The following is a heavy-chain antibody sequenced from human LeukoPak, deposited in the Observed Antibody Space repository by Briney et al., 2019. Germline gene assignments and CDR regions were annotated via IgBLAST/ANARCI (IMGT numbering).Heavy chain of an antibody. CDR3: ARPRDYGNWYCDR. CDR1: GGAFSSYT. D-gene: IGHD4-17*01. J-gene: IGHJ2*01. V-gene: IGHV1-69*02. CDR2: VIPILGIA. Sequence: SVTVSCKASGGAFSSYTISWVRQAPGQGLEWMGRVIPILGIANYAQKFQGRVTITADKSTSTAYMELSSLRSEHSAVYYCARPRDYGNWYCDRWGRGTLVTVSS.